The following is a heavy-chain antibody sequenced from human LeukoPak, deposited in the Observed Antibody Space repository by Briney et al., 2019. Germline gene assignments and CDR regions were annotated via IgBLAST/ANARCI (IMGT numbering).Heavy chain of an antibody. CDR3: ARDRLGSRWFDP. J-gene: IGHJ5*02. Sequence: GGSLRLSCAASGFTFSSYEMNWVRQAPGKGLEWVSYISSSGSTIYYADSVKGRFTISRDNAKNSLYLQMNSLRAEDTAVYYCARDRLGSRWFDPWGQETLVTVSS. V-gene: IGHV3-48*03. CDR2: ISSSGSTI. D-gene: IGHD3-16*01. CDR1: GFTFSSYE.